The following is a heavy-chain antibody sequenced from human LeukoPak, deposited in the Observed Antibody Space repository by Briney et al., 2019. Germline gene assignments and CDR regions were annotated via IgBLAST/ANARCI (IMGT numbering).Heavy chain of an antibody. D-gene: IGHD2-15*01. CDR3: ARGLGCSGGSCYSGGYNWFDP. J-gene: IGHJ5*02. V-gene: IGHV4-34*01. CDR1: GGSFSGYY. Sequence: SETLSLTCAVYGGSFSGYYWSWIRQPPGKGLEWIGEINHSGSTNYNPSLKSRVTISVDTSKNQFSLKLSSVPAADTAVYYCARGLGCSGGSCYSGGYNWFDPWGQGTLVTVSS. CDR2: INHSGST.